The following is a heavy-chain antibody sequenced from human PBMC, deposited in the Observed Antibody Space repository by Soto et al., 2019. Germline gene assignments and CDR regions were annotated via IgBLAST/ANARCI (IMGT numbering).Heavy chain of an antibody. CDR1: GGTFSSYV. Sequence: SVKVSCKASGGTFSSYVISWVRQAPGQGLEWMGGIIPIFGTANYAQKFQGRVTITADESTSTAYMELSSLRSEDTAVYYCARDWPPRKTYYYDSSGSNWFDPWGQGTLVTVSS. D-gene: IGHD3-22*01. CDR2: IIPIFGTA. J-gene: IGHJ5*02. CDR3: ARDWPPRKTYYYDSSGSNWFDP. V-gene: IGHV1-69*13.